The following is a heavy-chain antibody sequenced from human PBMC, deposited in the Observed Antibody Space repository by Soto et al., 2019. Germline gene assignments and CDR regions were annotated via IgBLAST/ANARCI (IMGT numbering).Heavy chain of an antibody. Sequence: ASVTVSCTASGYTFTSYGISWVRQAPGQGLEWMSWISAYNGDTNYAQKVQGRVTMTTDTSTSTAFMELRSLRFDDTAVYYCVRVELIKPQGFDYWGQGTLVTVSS. D-gene: IGHD3-16*01. CDR3: VRVELIKPQGFDY. J-gene: IGHJ4*02. CDR1: GYTFTSYG. CDR2: ISAYNGDT. V-gene: IGHV1-18*01.